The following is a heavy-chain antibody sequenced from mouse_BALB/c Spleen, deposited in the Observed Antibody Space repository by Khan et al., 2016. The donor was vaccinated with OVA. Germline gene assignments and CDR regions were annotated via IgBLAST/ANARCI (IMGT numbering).Heavy chain of an antibody. J-gene: IGHJ3*01. CDR2: ISSDGDYT. CDR1: GFTFSTYA. Sequence: EVELVESGGGLVKPGGSLKLSCAASGFTFSTYAMSWVRQTPEKRLEWVATISSDGDYTYYPDNVTGRFTISRDNAKNTLYLQMRSRGSEDPAMYYCARSAYGNFAYWGQGTLVTGSA. CDR3: ARSAYGNFAY. V-gene: IGHV5-9-3*01. D-gene: IGHD2-1*01.